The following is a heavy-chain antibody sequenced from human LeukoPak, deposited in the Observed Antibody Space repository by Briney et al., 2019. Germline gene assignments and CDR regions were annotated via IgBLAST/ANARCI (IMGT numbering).Heavy chain of an antibody. CDR3: ARDPTNWTDY. V-gene: IGHV1-2*02. Sequence: ASVKVSCKASGYTFTSYYMHWVRQAPGQGLEWMGWMNPNSGATNYAQKFQGRVTMTRDTSSSTAYMELSWLTSDDTAVYYCARDPTNWTDYWGQGTLVTVSS. J-gene: IGHJ4*02. D-gene: IGHD1-1*01. CDR2: MNPNSGAT. CDR1: GYTFTSYY.